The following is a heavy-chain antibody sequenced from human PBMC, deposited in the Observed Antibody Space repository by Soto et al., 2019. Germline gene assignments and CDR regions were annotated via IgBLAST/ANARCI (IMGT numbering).Heavy chain of an antibody. CDR1: GFTFSSYS. J-gene: IGHJ4*02. D-gene: IGHD5-18*01. Sequence: EVQLVESGGGLVQPGGSLRLSCAASGFTFSSYSMNWVRQAPGKGLEWVSYISSSSSTIYYADSVKGRLTISRDNAKNSLYLQMNSLRDEDTAVYYCAREGYADPNTENFDYWGQGTLVTVSS. CDR2: ISSSSSTI. V-gene: IGHV3-48*02. CDR3: AREGYADPNTENFDY.